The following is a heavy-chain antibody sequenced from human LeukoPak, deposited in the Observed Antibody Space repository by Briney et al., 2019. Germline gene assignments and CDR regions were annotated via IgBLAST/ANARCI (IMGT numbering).Heavy chain of an antibody. J-gene: IGHJ4*02. V-gene: IGHV3-48*03. D-gene: IGHD1-26*01. CDR1: GFTFSSYE. CDR2: ISSSGSTI. Sequence: GGSLRLSCAASGFTFSSYEMNWVRQAPGKGLEWVSYISSSGSTIYYADSVKGRFTISRDNAKNSLDLQMNSLRVEDTAVYYCAGERQRYSGSYGFDYWGQGILVTVSS. CDR3: AGERQRYSGSYGFDY.